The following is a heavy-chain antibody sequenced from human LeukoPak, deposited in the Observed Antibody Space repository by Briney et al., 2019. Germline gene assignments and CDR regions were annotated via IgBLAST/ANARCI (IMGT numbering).Heavy chain of an antibody. CDR3: ARKGYSYGHDYDY. CDR1: GYSFTSYW. V-gene: IGHV5-51*01. Sequence: PGESLKISCKGSGYSFTSYWIGWVRQMPGKGLEWMGIIYPADSDTRYSPSFQGQVTISADKSISTAYLQWSSLKASDTAMYYCARKGYSYGHDYDYWGQGTLVTVSS. CDR2: IYPADSDT. D-gene: IGHD5-18*01. J-gene: IGHJ4*02.